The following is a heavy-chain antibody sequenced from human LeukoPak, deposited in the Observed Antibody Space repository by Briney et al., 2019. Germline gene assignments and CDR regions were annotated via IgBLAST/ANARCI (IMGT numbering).Heavy chain of an antibody. CDR2: IVVGSGNT. J-gene: IGHJ6*04. D-gene: IGHD2-15*01. Sequence: SVTVSCKASGFTFTSSAVQWVRQARGQRLEWIGWIVVGSGNTNYAQKFQERVTITRDMSTSTAYMELSSLRSEDTAVYYCAAGVVVAAPYYYGMDVWGKGTTVTVSS. V-gene: IGHV1-58*01. CDR3: AAGVVVAAPYYYGMDV. CDR1: GFTFTSSA.